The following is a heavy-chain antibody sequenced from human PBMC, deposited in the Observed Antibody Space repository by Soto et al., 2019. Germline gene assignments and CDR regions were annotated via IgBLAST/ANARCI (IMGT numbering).Heavy chain of an antibody. V-gene: IGHV3-23*01. CDR2: IDGSSATT. CDR3: ARDRRPSIYSGLAV. J-gene: IGHJ6*02. Sequence: EVQLLESGGGLVQPGGSLRLSCAASGFTFSDYAMSWVRQAPGKGLEWDSAIDGSSATTNYADSVKGRFTISRDNSKNTLFLHMSGLRAEDTAVYYCARDRRPSIYSGLAVWGQGTTVIVSS. CDR1: GFTFSDYA. D-gene: IGHD2-2*01.